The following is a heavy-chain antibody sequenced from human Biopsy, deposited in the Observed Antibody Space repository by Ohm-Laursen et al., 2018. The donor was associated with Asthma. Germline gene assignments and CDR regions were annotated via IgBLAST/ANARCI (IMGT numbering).Heavy chain of an antibody. V-gene: IGHV3-30-3*01. CDR2: GGSYYDGGLK. J-gene: IGHJ4*02. Sequence: SLRLSCAASGFTFSSYAMHWVRQAPGKGLEWVAVGGSYYDGGLKYYAYSVNGRFTVSRDDFKNTLYLQMNSLRPDDTAVYYCARDVMEWYLPAFDFWGQGTLVTVSS. CDR3: ARDVMEWYLPAFDF. D-gene: IGHD2-8*01. CDR1: GFTFSSYA.